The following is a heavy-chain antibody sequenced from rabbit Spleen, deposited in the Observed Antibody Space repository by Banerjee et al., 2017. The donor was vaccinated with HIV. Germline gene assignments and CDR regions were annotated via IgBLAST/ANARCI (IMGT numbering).Heavy chain of an antibody. CDR2: IYPGSSGST. Sequence: QEQLVESGGGLVKPGASLTLTCTASGFTTSSGYYMCWVRQAPGKGLEWIACIYPGSSGSTYYASWAKGRFTISKTSSTTVTLQMTGLTAADTATYFCARDDYLSAGITIIRLDLWGQGTLVTVS. V-gene: IGHV1S45*01. D-gene: IGHD4-2*01. CDR3: ARDDYLSAGITIIRLDL. CDR1: GFTTSSGYY. J-gene: IGHJ3*01.